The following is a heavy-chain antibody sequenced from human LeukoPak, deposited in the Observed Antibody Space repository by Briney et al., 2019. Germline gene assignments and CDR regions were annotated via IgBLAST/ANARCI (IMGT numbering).Heavy chain of an antibody. CDR1: GFTFSSYA. D-gene: IGHD3-3*01. Sequence: GGSLRLSCAASGFTFSSYAMHWVRQAPGKGLEWVAVISYDGSNKYYADSVKGRFTISRDNSKNTLYLQMNSLRAEDTAVYYCAKDREGSRYDFWSGYGSYYYYMDVWGKGTTVTVSS. J-gene: IGHJ6*03. CDR2: ISYDGSNK. V-gene: IGHV3-30-3*01. CDR3: AKDREGSRYDFWSGYGSYYYYMDV.